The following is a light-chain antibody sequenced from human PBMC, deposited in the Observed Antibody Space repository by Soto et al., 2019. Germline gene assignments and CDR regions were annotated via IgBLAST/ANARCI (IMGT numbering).Light chain of an antibody. V-gene: IGKV1D-12*01. CDR1: QGIHNW. Sequence: DIQMTQSPSSVSASVGDRVTITCRASQGIHNWLAWYQQKPGKAPKLLISAVSSLQSGVPSRFSGSGFGTDFTLTISSLQPEDFATYYCQQDNTFPLTFGPGTKVDIK. CDR2: AVS. CDR3: QQDNTFPLT. J-gene: IGKJ3*01.